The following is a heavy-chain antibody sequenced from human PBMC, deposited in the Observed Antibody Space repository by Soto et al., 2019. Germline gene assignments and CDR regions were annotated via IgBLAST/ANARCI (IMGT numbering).Heavy chain of an antibody. Sequence: EVQLVESAGGLVKPGGSLRLSCAASGFTFSSYSMNWVRQAPGKGLEWVSSISSSSSYIYYADSVKGRFTISRDNAKNSLYLQMNSLRAEDTAVYYCARGRVVPAVGGAARFYYYYGMDVWGQGTTVTVSS. CDR3: ARGRVVPAVGGAARFYYYYGMDV. D-gene: IGHD2-2*01. V-gene: IGHV3-21*01. CDR2: ISSSSSYI. J-gene: IGHJ6*02. CDR1: GFTFSSYS.